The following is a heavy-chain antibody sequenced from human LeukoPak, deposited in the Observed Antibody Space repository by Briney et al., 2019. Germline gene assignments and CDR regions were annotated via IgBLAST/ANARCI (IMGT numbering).Heavy chain of an antibody. CDR1: VFMFCSYW. V-gene: IGHV3-74*01. CDR3: ARDQGLIPDEDLDWFDS. D-gene: IGHD2-2*01. Sequence: GGALLLSCASPVFMFCSYWIDSVRLVPAKVLVLAPRLRLDGSNTNYADSVRGRFSISSDNAGSMLYLRMHSLRAEDTGVYYCARDQGLIPDEDLDWFDSWGQGTLVTVSS. J-gene: IGHJ5*01. CDR2: LRLDGSNT.